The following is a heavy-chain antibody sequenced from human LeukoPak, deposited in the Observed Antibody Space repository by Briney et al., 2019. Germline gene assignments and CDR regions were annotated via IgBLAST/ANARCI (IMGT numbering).Heavy chain of an antibody. CDR1: DYTFTNYD. CDR3: AREVTHHIYYGMDV. J-gene: IGHJ6*02. D-gene: IGHD4-23*01. Sequence: ASVKVSCKASDYTFTNYDIRWVRQAPGQGLEWMGWISTYNGNTNYAQKFQDRVTMTTDISTSTAYMELRSLRSDDTAVYYCAREVTHHIYYGMDVWGQGTTVTVSS. CDR2: ISTYNGNT. V-gene: IGHV1-18*01.